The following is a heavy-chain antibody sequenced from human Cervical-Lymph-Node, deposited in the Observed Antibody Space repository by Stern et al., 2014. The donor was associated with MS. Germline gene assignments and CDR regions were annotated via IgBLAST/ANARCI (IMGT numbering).Heavy chain of an antibody. CDR1: GYTFTSYY. CDR2: INPSGGSA. J-gene: IGHJ3*02. D-gene: IGHD4-17*01. V-gene: IGHV1-46*03. CDR3: ARVGYGDPGDAFDI. Sequence: QVQLVPSGAEVKKPGASVKVSCKASGYTFTSYYMHWVRQAPGQGLEWMGIINPSGGSATYAKKFQGRVPMTRDTSTRTVYMELSSLRSEDTAVYYCARVGYGDPGDAFDIWGQGTMVTVSS.